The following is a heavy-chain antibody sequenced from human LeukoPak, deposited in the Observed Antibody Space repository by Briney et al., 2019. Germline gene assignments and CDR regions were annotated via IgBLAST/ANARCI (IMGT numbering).Heavy chain of an antibody. CDR3: SSNEWSGYYFDY. CDR2: IYYSGST. CDR1: GGSISSSSYY. D-gene: IGHD3-3*01. Sequence: SETLSLTCTVSGGSISSSSYYWGWIRQPPGTGLEWIGSIYYSGSTYYNPSLKSRVTISVDTSKNQFSLKLTSVTAADTALYYCSSNEWSGYYFDYWGQGTLVTVSS. J-gene: IGHJ4*02. V-gene: IGHV4-39*01.